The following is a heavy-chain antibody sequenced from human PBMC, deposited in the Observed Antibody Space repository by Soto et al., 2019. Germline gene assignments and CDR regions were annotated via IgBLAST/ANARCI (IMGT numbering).Heavy chain of an antibody. J-gene: IGHJ4*02. CDR1: GYNFSNYW. CDR2: IYPGDSDT. CDR3: ARHVGSNYIDF. D-gene: IGHD1-26*01. Sequence: PGESLKISCQGSGYNFSNYWIAWVRQMPGKGLEWMGFIYPGDSDTRYNPSFQGQVTIAADKSVNTAYLQWSSLKASDTAKYYRARHVGSNYIDFWGQGTLVTVSS. V-gene: IGHV5-51*01.